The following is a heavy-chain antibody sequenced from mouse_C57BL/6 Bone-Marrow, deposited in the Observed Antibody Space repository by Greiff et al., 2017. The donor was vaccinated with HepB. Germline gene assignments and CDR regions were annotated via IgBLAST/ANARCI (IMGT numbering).Heavy chain of an antibody. CDR2: ISYDGSN. CDR1: GYSITSGYY. D-gene: IGHD1-1*01. V-gene: IGHV3-6*01. Sequence: EVKLMESGPGLVKPSQSLSLTCSVTGYSITSGYYWNWIRQFPGNKLEWMGYISYDGSNNYNPSLKNRISITRDTSKNQFFLKLNSVTTEDTATYYCAREDYGSSFYVDYWGQGTTLTVSS. CDR3: AREDYGSSFYVDY. J-gene: IGHJ2*01.